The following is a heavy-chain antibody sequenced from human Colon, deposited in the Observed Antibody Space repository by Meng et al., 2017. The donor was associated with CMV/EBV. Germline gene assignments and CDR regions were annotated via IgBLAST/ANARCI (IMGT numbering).Heavy chain of an antibody. V-gene: IGHV1-2*02. CDR2: IYPQDGGT. Sequence: QVQLVPHWTEVKKPGASVKVSCKTPGYTFTANHLHWVRQAPGQGLEWMGWIYPQDGGTYFAQKFQDRVTLTRDTSITTAYMELSGLTSDDTAIYYCVRESWYFDFWGEGTLVTVSS. J-gene: IGHJ4*02. D-gene: IGHD6-13*01. CDR3: VRESWYFDF. CDR1: GYTFTANH.